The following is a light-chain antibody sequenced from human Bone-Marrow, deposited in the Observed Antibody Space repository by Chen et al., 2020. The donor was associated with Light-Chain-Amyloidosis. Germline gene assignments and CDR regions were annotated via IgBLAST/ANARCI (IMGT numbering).Light chain of an antibody. V-gene: IGLV3-21*02. CDR1: NIGSTS. CDR3: QVWDRSSDRPV. J-gene: IGLJ3*02. CDR2: DDS. Sequence: SYVLTQPSSVSVAPGQTATIACGGNNIGSTSVHWYQQTPGQAPLLVVYDDSDRPSGIPERLSGSISGNTATLIISRVEAGDEADYYCQVWDRSSDRPVFGGGTKLTVL.